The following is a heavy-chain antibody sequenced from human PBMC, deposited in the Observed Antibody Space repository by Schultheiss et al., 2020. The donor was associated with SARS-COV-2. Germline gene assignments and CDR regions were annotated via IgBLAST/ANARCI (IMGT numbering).Heavy chain of an antibody. CDR3: AKDLGKRGSSSGMDFDY. J-gene: IGHJ4*02. Sequence: GGSLRLSCAASGFTFSSYSMNWVRQAPGKGLEWVSYISSSSSTIYYADSVKGRFTISRDNDKNSLYLQMNSLRAEDTAVYYCAKDLGKRGSSSGMDFDYWGQGTLVTVSS. D-gene: IGHD6-6*01. V-gene: IGHV3-48*04. CDR2: ISSSSSTI. CDR1: GFTFSSYS.